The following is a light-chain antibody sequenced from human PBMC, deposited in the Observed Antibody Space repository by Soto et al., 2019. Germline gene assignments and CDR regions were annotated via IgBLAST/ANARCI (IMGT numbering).Light chain of an antibody. Sequence: DIVLTQSPATLSLSPGEGATLSCRARQSVSSYLACYQQNLVQAPRLPIYDASNRATGIPARFSGSGYGRNFTLTIVSLEPEDFAVYYGQQRSNWPITFGQGTRLEIK. CDR3: QQRSNWPIT. CDR2: DAS. J-gene: IGKJ5*01. V-gene: IGKV3-11*02. CDR1: QSVSSY.